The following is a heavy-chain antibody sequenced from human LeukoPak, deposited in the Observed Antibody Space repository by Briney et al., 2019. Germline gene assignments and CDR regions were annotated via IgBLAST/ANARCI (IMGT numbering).Heavy chain of an antibody. CDR3: ARGWFREEPPRSSAAYYYYMDV. CDR2: INPNSGGT. V-gene: IGHV1-2*02. D-gene: IGHD3-10*01. Sequence: ASVKVSCKASGYTFTGYYMHWVRQAPGQGLEWMGWINPNSGGTNYAQKFQGRVTMTRDTSISTAYMELSRLRSDDTAVYYCARGWFREEPPRSSAAYYYYMDVWGKGTTVTISS. J-gene: IGHJ6*03. CDR1: GYTFTGYY.